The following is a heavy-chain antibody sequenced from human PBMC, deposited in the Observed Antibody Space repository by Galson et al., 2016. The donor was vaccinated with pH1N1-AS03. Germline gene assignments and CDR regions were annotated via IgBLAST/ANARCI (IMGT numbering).Heavy chain of an antibody. CDR3: ARGRYSAFDI. CDR1: GDSVSSHTDA. V-gene: IGHV6-1*01. Sequence: CAISGDSVSSHTDAWNWIRQSPSGGLEWLGRTYWRYKWYNDYAVSVKSRITINTDTSKNQFSLQLNSVTPGDTAVYYCARGRYSAFDIWGQGTMVTVSS. J-gene: IGHJ3*02. CDR2: TYWRYKWYN. D-gene: IGHD1-1*01.